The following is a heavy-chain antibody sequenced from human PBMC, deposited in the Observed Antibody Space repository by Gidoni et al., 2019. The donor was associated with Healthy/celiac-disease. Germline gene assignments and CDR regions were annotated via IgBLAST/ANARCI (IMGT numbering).Heavy chain of an antibody. Sequence: DVQLVHPGAEVKKPGESLKISCKGSGSSFTSDWIGWVSKIPGKGLEWMEIIYPGDSDTRYSPSVQGQVTISADKSISTAYLQWSSLKASDTAMYYCATTEGSGGSWGMDVWGQGTTVTVSS. D-gene: IGHD2-15*01. CDR2: IYPGDSDT. CDR1: GSSFTSDW. V-gene: IGHV5-51*01. CDR3: ATTEGSGGSWGMDV. J-gene: IGHJ6*02.